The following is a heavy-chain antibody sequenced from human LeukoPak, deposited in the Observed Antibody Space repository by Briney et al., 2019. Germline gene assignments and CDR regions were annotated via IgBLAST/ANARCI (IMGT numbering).Heavy chain of an antibody. CDR2: IKEDGSDK. CDR3: AKDPGDKAVDRWFDP. D-gene: IGHD6-19*01. Sequence: GGSLRLSCAATGFSFTTYWMSCVRQAPGKGLEWLANIKEDGSDKYYVDSVKGRFSISRDNAKNSLYLQMSSLRAEDTAVYYCAKDPGDKAVDRWFDPWGQGTLVTVSS. CDR1: GFSFTTYW. J-gene: IGHJ5*02. V-gene: IGHV3-7*03.